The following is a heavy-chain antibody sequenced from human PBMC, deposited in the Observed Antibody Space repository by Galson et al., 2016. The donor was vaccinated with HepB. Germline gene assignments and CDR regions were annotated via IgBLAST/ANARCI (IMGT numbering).Heavy chain of an antibody. V-gene: IGHV3-48*02. CDR3: ATAYSSGWYFAY. CDR2: ISSSSRTI. Sequence: SLRLSCAASGLTFSSYSMNWVRQAPGKGLEWVSYISSSSRTIFYADSVKGRFTISRDNAKKSLYLQMNSLRDEDTAVYYCATAYSSGWYFAYWGQGTLVTVSS. J-gene: IGHJ4*02. CDR1: GLTFSSYS. D-gene: IGHD6-19*01.